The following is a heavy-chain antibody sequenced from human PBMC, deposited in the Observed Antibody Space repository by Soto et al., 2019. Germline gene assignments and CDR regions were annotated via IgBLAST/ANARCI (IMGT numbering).Heavy chain of an antibody. CDR1: GFTFSSYA. V-gene: IGHV3-23*01. CDR2: ITASGGRT. D-gene: IGHD6-25*01. CDR3: AKFFVETGGSSGWPWSFHF. J-gene: IGHJ4*02. Sequence: EVHLLESGGGLVQPGGSLRLSCTASGFTFSSYAMTWVRQAPGRGLEGVSGITASGGRTYYADSVKGRFTISRDNSKSTLYLQMNSLRAEDTAVYYCAKFFVETGGSSGWPWSFHFWGQGTLVTVSS.